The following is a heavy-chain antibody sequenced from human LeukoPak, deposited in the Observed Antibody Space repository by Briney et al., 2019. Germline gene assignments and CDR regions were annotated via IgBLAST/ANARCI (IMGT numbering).Heavy chain of an antibody. V-gene: IGHV3-23*01. Sequence: PGGSLRLSCEASGFTFGSQAMYWVRQAPGKGLEWVAGIFGSGGSPHYADPVKGRFTISRDNSRNTVYLQINSLRAEDTAVYYCGKTTVGYSSGQKPAWPVDYWGQGTLVTVSP. CDR2: IFGSGGSP. CDR3: GKTTVGYSSGQKPAWPVDY. CDR1: GFTFGSQA. D-gene: IGHD5-18*01. J-gene: IGHJ4*02.